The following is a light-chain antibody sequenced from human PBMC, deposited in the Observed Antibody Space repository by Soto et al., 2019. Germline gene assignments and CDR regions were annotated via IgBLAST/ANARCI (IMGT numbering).Light chain of an antibody. Sequence: QSVLTQPRSVSGSPGQSVTISCTGTSGDVGGYNYVSWYQQHPGKAPKLMIHDVSKRPSGVPDRFSGSKSGNTASLTISGLQAEDEADYFCCSYAGIYHYVFGTGTKVTVL. V-gene: IGLV2-11*01. CDR1: SGDVGGYNY. CDR2: DVS. J-gene: IGLJ1*01. CDR3: CSYAGIYHYV.